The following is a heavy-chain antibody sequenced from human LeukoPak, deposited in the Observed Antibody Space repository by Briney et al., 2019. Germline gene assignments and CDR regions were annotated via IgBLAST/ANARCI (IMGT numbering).Heavy chain of an antibody. CDR1: GFTFSSYS. D-gene: IGHD3-22*01. CDR3: AKDIGTFYSDT. CDR2: ISGSGGST. Sequence: AGGSLRLSCAASGFTFSSYSMNWVRQAPGKGQEWVSAISGSGGSTYYADSVKGRFSISRDNSKNTLYLQMNSLRAEDTAVYYCAKDIGTFYSDTWGQGALVTVSS. V-gene: IGHV3-23*01. J-gene: IGHJ4*02.